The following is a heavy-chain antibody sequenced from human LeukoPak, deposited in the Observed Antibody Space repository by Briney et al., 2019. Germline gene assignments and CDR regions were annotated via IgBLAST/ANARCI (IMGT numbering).Heavy chain of an antibody. J-gene: IGHJ5*02. Sequence: GGSLRLSCAASGFTFSSYSMNWVRQAPGKGLEWVSYISSTSTIIQYADCVKGRFTISRDNAKNSLYLQMNSLRAEDTAVYYCAKVPRQHDNWFDPWGQGTLVTVSS. V-gene: IGHV3-48*01. CDR3: AKVPRQHDNWFDP. CDR1: GFTFSSYS. CDR2: ISSTSTII. D-gene: IGHD6-13*01.